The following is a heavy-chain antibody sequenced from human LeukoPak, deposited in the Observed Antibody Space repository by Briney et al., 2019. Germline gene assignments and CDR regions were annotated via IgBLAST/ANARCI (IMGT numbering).Heavy chain of an antibody. CDR1: GYTFTGYY. CDR3: ARGDVSYDSSGYYYY. CDR2: INPNSGGT. Sequence: ASVKVSCKASGYTFTGYYMHWVRQAPGQGLEWMGWINPNSGGTNYAQKFRGRVTMTTDTSISTAYMELSRLRSDDTAVYYCARGDVSYDSSGYYYYWGQGTLVTVSS. V-gene: IGHV1-2*02. D-gene: IGHD3-22*01. J-gene: IGHJ4*02.